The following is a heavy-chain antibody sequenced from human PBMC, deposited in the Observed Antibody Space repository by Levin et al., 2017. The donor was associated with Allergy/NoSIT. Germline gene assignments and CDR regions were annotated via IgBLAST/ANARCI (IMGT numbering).Heavy chain of an antibody. D-gene: IGHD2-21*02. CDR2: IYPGDSDI. CDR3: ARVKGTGGDCYWCLDN. V-gene: IGHV5-51*01. Sequence: GESLKISCKGSGYNFASYWITWVRQMPGKGLEWMGTIYPGDSDIKYSPSFQGQVTISADKSTSTAYLQWSSLKASDTAMYYCARVKGTGGDCYWCLDNWGQGALVTVSS. J-gene: IGHJ4*02. CDR1: GYNFASYW.